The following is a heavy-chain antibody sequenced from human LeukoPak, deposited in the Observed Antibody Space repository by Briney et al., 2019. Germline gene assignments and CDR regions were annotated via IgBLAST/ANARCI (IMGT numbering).Heavy chain of an antibody. CDR3: AKGNGYSYGQTIDY. Sequence: PGGSLRLSCAASGFTFSSYAMSGVRHAPGKGLEWGSASSGSGGSTYYAAPVKGRFTISRDNSKNTLYLQMNSLRAEDTAVYYCAKGNGYSYGQTIDYWGQGTLVTVSS. CDR2: SSGSGGST. J-gene: IGHJ4*02. V-gene: IGHV3-23*01. D-gene: IGHD5-18*01. CDR1: GFTFSSYA.